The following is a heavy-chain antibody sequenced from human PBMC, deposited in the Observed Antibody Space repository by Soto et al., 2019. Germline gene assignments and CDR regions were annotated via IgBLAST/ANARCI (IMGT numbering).Heavy chain of an antibody. J-gene: IGHJ5*02. CDR1: GFSLSTSGVG. V-gene: IGHV2-5*02. CDR2: MYWEDDK. CDR3: AHRPLDSAKANWFAP. Sequence: QITLKESGPTLVKPTQTLTLTCTFSGFSLSTSGVGVGWIRQPPGKALEWLALMYWEDDKRYSPSLKSRLTTTKDPSKIQAVLTMTNMDPVDTAPYYCAHRPLDSAKANWFAPRGQGTLVTVSS. D-gene: IGHD2-15*01.